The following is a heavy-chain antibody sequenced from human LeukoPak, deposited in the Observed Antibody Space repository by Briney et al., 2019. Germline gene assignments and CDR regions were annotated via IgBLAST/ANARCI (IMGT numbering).Heavy chain of an antibody. V-gene: IGHV4-59*01. CDR1: GGSISSYY. D-gene: IGHD1-7*01. CDR3: ARARGLNWNYPSSLDY. CDR2: TYYSGST. Sequence: SETLSLTXTVSGGSISSYYWSWIRQAPGKGLEWSGYTYYSGSTNYNPSLKSRVTISVDTSKNHFSLKLSSVTAADTAVYYWARARGLNWNYPSSLDYWGQGNLVTVSS. J-gene: IGHJ4*02.